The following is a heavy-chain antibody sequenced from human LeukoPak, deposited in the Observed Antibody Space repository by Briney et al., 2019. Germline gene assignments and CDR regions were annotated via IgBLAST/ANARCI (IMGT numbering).Heavy chain of an antibody. J-gene: IGHJ3*02. CDR1: GYSFTSYW. V-gene: IGHV5-51*01. D-gene: IGHD6-13*01. CDR3: ARPIRQQLVLDAFDI. CDR2: IYPGDSDT. Sequence: GESLKISCKGSGYSFTSYWIGWVRQMPGKGLEWMGIIYPGDSDTRYSPSFQGQVTISADKSISTAYLQWSSLKASDTAMYYCARPIRQQLVLDAFDIWGQGTMVTVSS.